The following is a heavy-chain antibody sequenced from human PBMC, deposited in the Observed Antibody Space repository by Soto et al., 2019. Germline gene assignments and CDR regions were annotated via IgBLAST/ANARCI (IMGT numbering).Heavy chain of an antibody. V-gene: IGHV3-23*01. J-gene: IGHJ6*03. CDR2: ISSSGAST. D-gene: IGHD2-15*01. Sequence: EVQLLESGGNLVQPGGSLRLSCAASGFTFSSYAVNWVRQAPGKGLEWVSSISSSGASTYYADSVKGRFTVSRDKSKNTVFLPVISLRPEDKDVYYGAKAAERTGSARVVKYYYYNMDVWGKWSTV. CDR1: GFTFSSYA. CDR3: AKAAERTGSARVVKYYYYNMDV.